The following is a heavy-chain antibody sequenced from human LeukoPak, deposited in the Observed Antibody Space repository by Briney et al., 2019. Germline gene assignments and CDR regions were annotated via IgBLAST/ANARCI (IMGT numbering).Heavy chain of an antibody. CDR1: GFTFSSYG. V-gene: IGHV3-23*01. J-gene: IGHJ4*02. D-gene: IGHD3-9*01. CDR3: ARDRYDILTGYFDY. Sequence: GGSLRLSCAASGFTFSSYGMSWVRQAPGKGLEWVSAISGSGGSTYYADSVKGRFTISRDNSKNTLYLQMNSLRAEDTAVYYCARDRYDILTGYFDYWGQGTLVTVSS. CDR2: ISGSGGST.